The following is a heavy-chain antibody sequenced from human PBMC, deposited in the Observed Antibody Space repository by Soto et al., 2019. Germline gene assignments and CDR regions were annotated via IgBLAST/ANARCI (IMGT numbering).Heavy chain of an antibody. V-gene: IGHV4-59*01. CDR1: GGPISGYY. Sequence: SETLSLTCTVSGGPISGYYWSWIRQPPGKGLEWIGYIYYSGRTNDNPYHKSQITISIDTSKNQFSLKLNSVTAADSAVYYCARTYYDFWSGYWRWFDPWGQGTLVTVS. J-gene: IGHJ5*02. CDR2: IYYSGRT. D-gene: IGHD3-3*01. CDR3: ARTYYDFWSGYWRWFDP.